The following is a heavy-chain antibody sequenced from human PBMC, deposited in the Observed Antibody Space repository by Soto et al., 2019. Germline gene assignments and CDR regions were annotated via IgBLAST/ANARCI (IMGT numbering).Heavy chain of an antibody. CDR1: GFTFSSCY. V-gene: IGHV3-30-3*01. J-gene: IGHJ4*02. Sequence: QVQLLESGGGLIQPGRSLRLSCAVSGFTFSSCYMHWVHWVRQASGKGLEPVAGISFDGDNFYYTDSVKGRATISRDYSQNTIYLQLNSLRIEDTGVYYCARDLDSSGLWMSGLDYWGQGTLVTVSS. CDR3: ARDLDSSGLWMSGLDY. D-gene: IGHD6-19*01. CDR2: ISFDGDNF.